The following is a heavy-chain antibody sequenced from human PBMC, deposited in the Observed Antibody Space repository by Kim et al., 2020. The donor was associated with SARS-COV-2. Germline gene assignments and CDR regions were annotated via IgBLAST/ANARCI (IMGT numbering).Heavy chain of an antibody. V-gene: IGHV3-30*04. CDR2: ISYDGSNK. Sequence: GGSLRLSCAASGFTFSSYAMHWVRQAPGKGLEWVAVISYDGSNKYYADSVKGRFTISRDNSKNTLYLQMNSLRAEDTAVYYCARDFVGGYIKVNYFDYWGPGTLVTLSS. CDR1: GFTFSSYA. CDR3: ARDFVGGYIKVNYFDY. D-gene: IGHD5-12*01. J-gene: IGHJ4*02.